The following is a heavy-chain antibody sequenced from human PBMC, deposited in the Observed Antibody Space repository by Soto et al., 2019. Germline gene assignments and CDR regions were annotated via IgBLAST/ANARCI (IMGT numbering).Heavy chain of an antibody. Sequence: PGGSLGLCCAASGCTCVDYTMHWVRQAPGKGLEWVSLISWDGGSTYYADSVKGRFTISRDNSKNSLYLQMNSLRTEDTALYYCAKAPYNWNYFDYWGQGTLVTVSS. CDR3: AKAPYNWNYFDY. CDR2: ISWDGGST. CDR1: GCTCVDYT. D-gene: IGHD1-20*01. J-gene: IGHJ4*02. V-gene: IGHV3-43*01.